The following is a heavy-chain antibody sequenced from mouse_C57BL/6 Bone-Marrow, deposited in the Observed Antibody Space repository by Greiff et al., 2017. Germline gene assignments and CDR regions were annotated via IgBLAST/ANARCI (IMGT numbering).Heavy chain of an antibody. CDR2: ISSGSSTI. J-gene: IGHJ4*01. CDR3: ARTLYDGYHGDTDAMDY. V-gene: IGHV5-17*01. CDR1: GFTFSDYG. D-gene: IGHD2-3*01. Sequence: EVKLMESGGGLVKPGGSLKLSCAASGFTFSDYGMHWVRQAPEKGLEWVAYISSGSSTIYYADTVKGRFTISRDNAKNTLFLQMTSLRSEDTAMYYCARTLYDGYHGDTDAMDYWGQGTSVTVSS.